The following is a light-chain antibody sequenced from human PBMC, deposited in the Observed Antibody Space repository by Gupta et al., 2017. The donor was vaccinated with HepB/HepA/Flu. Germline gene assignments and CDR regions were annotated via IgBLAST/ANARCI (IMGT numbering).Light chain of an antibody. V-gene: IGKV1-5*03. CDR2: KAS. J-gene: IGKJ2*02. Sequence: DIQMTQSPSTLSASVGVRVTITCRASQSIGSCLAWYQQKPGKAPNLLIYKASSLESGVPSRFSGSGSGTEFTLTISSLQPDDFATYYCQQYNTYSPMCTFGQGTKLEIK. CDR1: QSIGSC. CDR3: QQYNTYSPMCT.